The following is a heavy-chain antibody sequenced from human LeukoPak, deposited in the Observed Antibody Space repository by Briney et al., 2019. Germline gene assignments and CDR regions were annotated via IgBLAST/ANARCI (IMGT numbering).Heavy chain of an antibody. Sequence: SETLSLTCTVSGGSVSSGSYYWRWLRQPPGTGLEWIGYIYYSGSTNYNPSLKSRVTISVDTSKNQFSLKLSSVTAADTAVYYCARGPALEMATHGAFDIWGQGTMVTVSS. J-gene: IGHJ3*02. D-gene: IGHD5-24*01. CDR1: GGSVSSGSYY. CDR2: IYYSGST. CDR3: ARGPALEMATHGAFDI. V-gene: IGHV4-61*01.